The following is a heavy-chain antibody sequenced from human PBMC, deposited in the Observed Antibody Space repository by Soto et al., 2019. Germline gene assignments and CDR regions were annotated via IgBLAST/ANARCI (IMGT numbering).Heavy chain of an antibody. D-gene: IGHD4-17*01. Sequence: QVQLVQSGAEVKKPGSSVKVSCKASGGTFSSYAISWVRQAPGQGLEWMGGIIPIFGTANYAQKFQGRVTRTADESTSTAYMELSSLRSEDTALYRSASAGGLDDYEFHFDYWGQGTLVTVSS. CDR1: GGTFSSYA. CDR3: ASAGGLDDYEFHFDY. J-gene: IGHJ4*02. CDR2: IIPIFGTA. V-gene: IGHV1-69*01.